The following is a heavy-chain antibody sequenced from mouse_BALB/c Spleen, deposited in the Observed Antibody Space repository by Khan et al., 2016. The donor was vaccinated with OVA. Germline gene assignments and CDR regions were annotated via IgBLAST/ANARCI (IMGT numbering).Heavy chain of an antibody. CDR1: GFSLTNYG. CDR2: IWAGGST. V-gene: IGHV2-9*02. Sequence: QVQLKESGPGLVAPSQSLSITCTVPGFSLTNYGVHWVRQPPREGLEWLGVIWAGGSTNYNSALMSRLSISKDNPKCQDFLKMNSLQTNDTAMYYCARPYYGSAWFAYWGQGILVTVSA. CDR3: ARPYYGSAWFAY. J-gene: IGHJ3*01. D-gene: IGHD1-1*01.